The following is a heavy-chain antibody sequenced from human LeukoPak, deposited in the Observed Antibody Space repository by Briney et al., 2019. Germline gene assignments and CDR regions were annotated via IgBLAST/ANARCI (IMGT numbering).Heavy chain of an antibody. Sequence: PSETLSLTCAVSGGSISSGGYSWSWIRQPPGKGLEWIGYIYHSGSTYYNPSLKSRVTISVDRSKNQFSLKLSSVTAADTAVYYCARSPWSGSYLPLDYWGQGTLVTVSS. CDR3: ARSPWSGSYLPLDY. J-gene: IGHJ4*02. CDR2: IYHSGST. CDR1: GGSISSGGYS. D-gene: IGHD1-26*01. V-gene: IGHV4-30-2*01.